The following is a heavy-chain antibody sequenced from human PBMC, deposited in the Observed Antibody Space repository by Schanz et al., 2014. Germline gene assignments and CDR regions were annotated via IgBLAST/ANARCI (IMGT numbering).Heavy chain of an antibody. CDR1: GYTFTGHR. D-gene: IGHD1-26*01. Sequence: QVLLVQSGAEVKKPGASVKVSCKASGYTFTGHRMHWVRQAPGQGLEWMGWISAYNGNMNYAPKFQGRVTMTTDTSTSTAYMELRNLRSDDTAVYYCARDRDQWDGNYLDYWGQGTLVTVSS. J-gene: IGHJ4*02. CDR3: ARDRDQWDGNYLDY. V-gene: IGHV1-18*04. CDR2: ISAYNGNM.